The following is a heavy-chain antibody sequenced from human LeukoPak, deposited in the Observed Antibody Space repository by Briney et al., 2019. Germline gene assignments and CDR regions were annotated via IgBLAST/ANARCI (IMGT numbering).Heavy chain of an antibody. V-gene: IGHV3-15*01. Sequence: GGSLRLSCAASGFTFSNAWMSWVRQAQGKGLEWVGRIKSKTDGGTTDYAAPVKGRFTISRDDSKNTLYLQMNSLKTEDTAVYYCTTVLTYYYGSGSYYKIPFDYWGQGTLVTVSS. CDR1: GFTFSNAW. D-gene: IGHD3-10*01. J-gene: IGHJ4*02. CDR2: IKSKTDGGTT. CDR3: TTVLTYYYGSGSYYKIPFDY.